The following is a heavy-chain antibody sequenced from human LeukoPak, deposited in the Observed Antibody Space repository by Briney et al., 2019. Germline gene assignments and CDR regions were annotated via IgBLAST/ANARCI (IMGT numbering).Heavy chain of an antibody. Sequence: PGGSLRLSCAASGFTFSSYELNWVRQAPGKGLEWVSYISSSGTTIYDADSVKGRFTISRDNAKNSLYLQMNSLRAEDTAIYYCARETRRSDGYKSDNWFDSWGQGTLVTVSS. CDR3: ARETRRSDGYKSDNWFDS. CDR2: ISSSGTTI. V-gene: IGHV3-48*03. D-gene: IGHD5-24*01. J-gene: IGHJ5*01. CDR1: GFTFSSYE.